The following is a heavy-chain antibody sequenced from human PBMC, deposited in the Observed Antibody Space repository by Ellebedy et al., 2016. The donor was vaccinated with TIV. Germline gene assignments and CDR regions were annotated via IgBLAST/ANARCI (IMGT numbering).Heavy chain of an antibody. CDR2: IKSKYDGGTT. CDR1: GFTFSNPW. Sequence: GESLKISCAASGFTFSNPWMNWVRQAPGKGLEWVGRIKSKYDGGTTDYAAPVKGRFTISRDDSHNTVYLQMNSLKTEDTAVYYCSTGGYFFDYWGQGTLVTVSS. V-gene: IGHV3-15*01. J-gene: IGHJ4*02. CDR3: STGGYFFDY.